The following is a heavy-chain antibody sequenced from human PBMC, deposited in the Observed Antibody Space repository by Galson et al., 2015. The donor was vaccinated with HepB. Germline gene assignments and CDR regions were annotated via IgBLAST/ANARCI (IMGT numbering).Heavy chain of an antibody. V-gene: IGHV2-26*01. J-gene: IGHJ4*02. Sequence: PALVKPTQTLTLTCTVSGFSLSNARMGVSWIRQPPGKALEWLAHIFSNDEKSYSASLKSRLTISKDTSKSQEVLTMTNMDPVDTATYYCARINYDILTGYSFDYWGQGTLVTVSS. D-gene: IGHD3-9*01. CDR1: GFSLSNARMG. CDR2: IFSNDEK. CDR3: ARINYDILTGYSFDY.